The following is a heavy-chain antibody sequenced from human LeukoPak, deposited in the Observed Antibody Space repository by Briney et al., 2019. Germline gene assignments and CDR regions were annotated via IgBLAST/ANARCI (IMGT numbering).Heavy chain of an antibody. CDR2: IHYSGST. CDR1: GGSISSYY. D-gene: IGHD3-10*02. Sequence: SETLSLTCTVSGGSISSYYWSWIRQPPGKGLEWIGYIHYSGSTNYNPSLKSRVTISVDTSKNQFSLKLSSVTAADTAVYYCARDVPFDYWGQGTLVTVSS. J-gene: IGHJ4*02. V-gene: IGHV4-59*01. CDR3: ARDVPFDY.